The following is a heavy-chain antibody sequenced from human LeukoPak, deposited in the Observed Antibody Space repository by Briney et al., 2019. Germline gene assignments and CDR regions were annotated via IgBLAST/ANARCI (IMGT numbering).Heavy chain of an antibody. D-gene: IGHD3-10*01. CDR1: GFPFSSHW. J-gene: IGHJ4*02. CDR3: ARDPGTGRFDY. CDR2: IRYDGSNK. V-gene: IGHV3-30*02. Sequence: GGSLRLSCAASGFPFSSHWLSWFRQSPGKGLEWVAFIRYDGSNKYYADSVKGRFTISRDNAKNSLYLQMNSLRAEDTAVYYCARDPGTGRFDYWGQGTLVTVSS.